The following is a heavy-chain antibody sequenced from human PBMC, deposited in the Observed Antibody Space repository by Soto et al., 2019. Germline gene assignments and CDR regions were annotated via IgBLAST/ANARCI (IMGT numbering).Heavy chain of an antibody. V-gene: IGHV6-1*01. Sequence: PSQTLSLTCAISGDRVSSNSAAWNWIRPSPSRGLEWLGRTYYRSKWYNDYAVSVKSRITINPDTSKNQFSLQLNSVTPEDTAVYYCARSVAAAGFYDYWGQGTLVTSPQ. CDR3: ARSVAAAGFYDY. CDR1: GDRVSSNSAA. CDR2: TYYRSKWYN. D-gene: IGHD6-13*01. J-gene: IGHJ4*02.